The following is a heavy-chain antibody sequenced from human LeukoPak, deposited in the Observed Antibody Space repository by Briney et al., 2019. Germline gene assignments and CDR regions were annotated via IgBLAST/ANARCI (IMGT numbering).Heavy chain of an antibody. V-gene: IGHV1-46*01. CDR3: ARDNSVEDTAWWFDP. CDR2: INPSGGST. Sequence: ASVKVSCKASGYTFTSYYMHWVRQAPGQGLEWMGIINPSGGSTSYAQKFQGRVTMTRDMSTSTDYMELSSLRSEDTAVYYCARDNSVEDTAWWFDPWGQGTLVIVSS. CDR1: GYTFTSYY. J-gene: IGHJ5*02. D-gene: IGHD4-23*01.